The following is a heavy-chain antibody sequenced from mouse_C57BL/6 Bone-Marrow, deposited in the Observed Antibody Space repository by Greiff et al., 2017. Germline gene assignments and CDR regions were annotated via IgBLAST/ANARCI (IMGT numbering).Heavy chain of an antibody. V-gene: IGHV3-8*01. Sequence: EVKVVESGPGLTKPSQTLSLTCSVTGYSITSDYWNWIRKFPGNKLEYMGYISYSGSTYYNPSLKSRISITRDTSKNQYYLQLNSVTTEDTATYYCARWPHGSSYRYFDVWGTGTTVTVSS. CDR2: ISYSGST. J-gene: IGHJ1*03. D-gene: IGHD1-1*01. CDR3: ARWPHGSSYRYFDV. CDR1: GYSITSDY.